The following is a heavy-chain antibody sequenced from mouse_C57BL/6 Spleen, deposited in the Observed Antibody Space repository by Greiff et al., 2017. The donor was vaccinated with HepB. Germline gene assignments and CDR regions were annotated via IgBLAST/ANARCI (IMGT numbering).Heavy chain of an antibody. CDR3: ARGGGYYGSSFLDY. Sequence: VKLLESGAELAKPGASVKLSCKASGYTFTSYWMHWVKQRPGQGLEWIGYINPSSGYTKYNQKFKDTATLTADKSSSTAYMQLSSLTYEDSAVYYCARGGGYYGSSFLDYWGQGTTLTVSS. D-gene: IGHD1-1*01. J-gene: IGHJ2*01. CDR2: INPSSGYT. CDR1: GYTFTSYW. V-gene: IGHV1-7*01.